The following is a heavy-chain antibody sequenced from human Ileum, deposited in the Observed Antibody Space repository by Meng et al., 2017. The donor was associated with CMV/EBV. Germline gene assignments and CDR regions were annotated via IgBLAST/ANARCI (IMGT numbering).Heavy chain of an antibody. V-gene: IGHV3-23*01. D-gene: IGHD3-22*01. CDR2: YYGGAT. CDR3: AKGLNSGSRYNAFDI. Sequence: GESLKISCAASGFTFSAFAMGWVRQAPGKGLEWVSSVYYGGATYYADSVKGRFTISRDTSMDTLYLQLNDLRVKDTAVYYCAKGLNSGSRYNAFDILGQGTMVTVSS. J-gene: IGHJ3*02. CDR1: GFTFSAFA.